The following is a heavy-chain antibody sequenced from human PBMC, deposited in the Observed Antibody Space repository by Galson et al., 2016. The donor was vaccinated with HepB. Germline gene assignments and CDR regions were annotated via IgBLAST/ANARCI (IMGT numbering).Heavy chain of an antibody. J-gene: IGHJ3*02. V-gene: IGHV3-33*01. CDR2: IWYDGKNQ. CDR1: GFTFNNFG. CDR3: ARAPNSGVRGVIKDAFDI. D-gene: IGHD3-10*01. Sequence: SLRLSCAASGFTFNNFGMNWVRQAPGKGLEWVALIWYDGKNQYYQDSVKGRFTISRDNSKKTLYLEMNSLRAEDTAVYYCARAPNSGVRGVIKDAFDIWGQGTMVTVSS.